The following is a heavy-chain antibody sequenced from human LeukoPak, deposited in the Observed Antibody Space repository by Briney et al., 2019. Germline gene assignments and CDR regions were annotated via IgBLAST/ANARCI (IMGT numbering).Heavy chain of an antibody. CDR1: GGSISSSSYY. D-gene: IGHD2-15*01. Sequence: KPSETLSLTCTVSGGSISSSSYYWGWIRQPPGKGLEWIGSIYYSGSTYYNPSLKGRVTISVDTSKNQFSLKLSSVTAADTAVYYCARYCSGGSCILDYWGQGTLVTVSS. CDR3: ARYCSGGSCILDY. CDR2: IYYSGST. V-gene: IGHV4-39*01. J-gene: IGHJ4*02.